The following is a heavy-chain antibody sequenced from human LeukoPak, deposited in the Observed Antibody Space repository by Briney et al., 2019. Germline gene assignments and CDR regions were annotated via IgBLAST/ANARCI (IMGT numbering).Heavy chain of an antibody. Sequence: PSETLSLTCAVYGGSFSAYSWSWIRQPPGKGLEWIGQINHRGRANYSPSFKSRVTISVDTSKNQFSLKVSSVTAADTAVYYCAGVGATVDPWGQGTLVTVSS. CDR1: GGSFSAYS. CDR3: AGVGATVDP. CDR2: INHRGRA. V-gene: IGHV4-34*01. J-gene: IGHJ5*02. D-gene: IGHD1-26*01.